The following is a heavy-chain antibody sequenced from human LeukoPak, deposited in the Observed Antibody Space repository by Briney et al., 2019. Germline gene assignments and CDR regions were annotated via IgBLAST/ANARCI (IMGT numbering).Heavy chain of an antibody. J-gene: IGHJ4*02. V-gene: IGHV4-59*12. CDR2: IFYTGST. D-gene: IGHD3-22*01. CDR3: ASTSPKYYYESSGYSSLFDN. Sequence: SETLSLTCTVSGGSISSYYWSWIRQPPGKGLEWIGYIFYTGSTNYNPSLKSRVTISVLTSKNQFSLKLRSVTAADTALYYCASTSPKYYYESSGYSSLFDNWGQGTLVTVSS. CDR1: GGSISSYY.